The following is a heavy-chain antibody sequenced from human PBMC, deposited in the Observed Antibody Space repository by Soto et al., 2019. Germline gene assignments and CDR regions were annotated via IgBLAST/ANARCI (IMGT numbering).Heavy chain of an antibody. CDR2: ISWNSGSI. D-gene: IGHD6-19*01. J-gene: IGHJ3*02. V-gene: IGHV3-9*01. CDR3: AKEMGIRGWYEASDI. CDR1: GFTFDDYA. Sequence: GGSLRLSCAASGFTFDDYAMHWVLQAPGKGLEWVSGISWNSGSIGYADSVKGRFTISRDNAKNSLYLQMNSLRAEDTALYYCAKEMGIRGWYEASDIWCQATWVTVSS.